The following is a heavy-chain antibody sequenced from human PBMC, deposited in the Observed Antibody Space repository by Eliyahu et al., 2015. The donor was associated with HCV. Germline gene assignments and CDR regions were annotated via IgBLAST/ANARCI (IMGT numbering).Heavy chain of an antibody. Sequence: EVKLVESGGGLVQPGGSLKLSCATSGFTFSIYTMSWVRQTPEKRLEWVAYISNGGGSTYYPDTVKGRFTISRDNAKNTLYLQMSSLKSEDTAMYYCARGGMITTPFDVWGAGTTVTVSS. V-gene: IGHV3-48*01. CDR2: ISNGGGST. D-gene: IGHD3-16*01. CDR1: GFTFSIYT. CDR3: ARGGMITTPFDV. J-gene: IGHJ6*04.